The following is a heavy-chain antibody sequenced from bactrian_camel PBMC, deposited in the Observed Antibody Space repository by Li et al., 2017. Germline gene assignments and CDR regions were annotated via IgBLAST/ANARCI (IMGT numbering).Heavy chain of an antibody. Sequence: VQLVESGGGLVQPGGPLRLSRAASGFTFSSYYMTWVRQAPGKGLEWVSSIYSDGSTTYYADSVKGRFTISRDNAKNTLYLQMNSLKTEDTGVYYCATGSLGNWGQGTQVTVS. V-gene: IGHV3-2*01. CDR3: ATGSLGN. D-gene: IGHD6*01. J-gene: IGHJ4*01. CDR2: IYSDGSTT. CDR1: GFTFSSYY.